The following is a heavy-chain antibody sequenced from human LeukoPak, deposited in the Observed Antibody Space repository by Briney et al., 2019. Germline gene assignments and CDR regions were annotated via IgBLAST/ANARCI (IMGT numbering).Heavy chain of an antibody. CDR3: ARNHGSSSTFLVRY. D-gene: IGHD6-6*01. Sequence: GSSVKVSCKASGGTFSSYAISWVRQAPGQGLEWMGGIIPIFGTANYAQKFQGRVTITTDESTSTAYMELSRLRSDDTAVYYCARNHGSSSTFLVRYWGQGTLVTVSS. J-gene: IGHJ4*02. CDR1: GGTFSSYA. CDR2: IIPIFGTA. V-gene: IGHV1-69*05.